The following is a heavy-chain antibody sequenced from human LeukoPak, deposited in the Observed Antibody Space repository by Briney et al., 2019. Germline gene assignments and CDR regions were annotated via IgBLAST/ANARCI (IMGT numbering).Heavy chain of an antibody. D-gene: IGHD2-2*01. CDR3: AKDTCSSTSCYFDY. CDR2: ISGSCGST. V-gene: IGHV3-23*01. CDR1: GFTFSSYA. Sequence: PGGSLRLSCAASGFTFSSYAMSWVRQAPGKGLEWVSAISGSCGSTYYADSVKGRFTISRDNSKNTLYLQMNSLRAEDTAVYYCAKDTCSSTSCYFDYWGQGTLVTVSS. J-gene: IGHJ4*02.